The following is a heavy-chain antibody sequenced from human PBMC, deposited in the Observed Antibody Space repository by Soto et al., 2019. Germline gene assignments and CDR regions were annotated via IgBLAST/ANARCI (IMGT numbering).Heavy chain of an antibody. D-gene: IGHD4-17*01. Sequence: PRLSCAASGFTFSSYWMSWVRQAPGKGLEWVANIKQDGSEKYYVDSVKGRFTISRDNAKNSLYLQMNSLRAEDTAVYYCARWGIYGDYGDDYYFYYGMDVWGQGTTVTVSS. J-gene: IGHJ6*02. CDR1: GFTFSSYW. CDR2: IKQDGSEK. V-gene: IGHV3-7*01. CDR3: ARWGIYGDYGDDYYFYYGMDV.